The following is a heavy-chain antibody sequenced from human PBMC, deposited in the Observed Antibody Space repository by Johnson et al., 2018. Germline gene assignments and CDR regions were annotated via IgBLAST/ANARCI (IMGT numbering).Heavy chain of an antibody. J-gene: IGHJ3*02. CDR3: ARGRDFYGSGLDALDM. CDR2: TAGNSDTA. D-gene: IGHD3-10*01. CDR1: SCSSRS. Sequence: SCSSRSMNWVRQAPGKGLEWISFTAGNSDTAYHADSVKGRFTIPRDTAKNSRYLQMNSLRADDTAVYYCARGRDFYGSGLDALDMWGQGKMVNVSS. V-gene: IGHV3-48*04.